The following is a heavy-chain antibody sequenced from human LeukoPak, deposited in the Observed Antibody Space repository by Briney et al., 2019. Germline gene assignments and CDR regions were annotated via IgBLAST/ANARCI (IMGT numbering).Heavy chain of an antibody. J-gene: IGHJ4*02. CDR1: GFTVSSNY. Sequence: GGSLRLSCAASGFTVSSNYMNWVRQAPGKGLEWVSVIYSDGSAYYADSVKGRFTIFRDNFKNTLYLQMNRLRAEDTAVYYCARDDRDPTATAAPAFDWGQGTLVTVSS. V-gene: IGHV3-66*01. CDR2: IYSDGSA. D-gene: IGHD2-2*01. CDR3: ARDDRDPTATAAPAFD.